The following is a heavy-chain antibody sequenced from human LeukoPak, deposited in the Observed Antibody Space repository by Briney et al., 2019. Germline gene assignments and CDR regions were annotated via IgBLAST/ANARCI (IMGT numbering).Heavy chain of an antibody. Sequence: PSETLSLTCAVSGYSISSGYYWGWIRQPPGKGLEWIGSIYHSGSTYYNPSLKSRVTISVDTSKNQFSLKLSSVTAADTAVYYCARTHPYYYGSGSYLWGQGTLVTVSS. CDR3: ARTHPYYYGSGSYL. J-gene: IGHJ4*02. D-gene: IGHD3-10*01. CDR2: IYHSGST. V-gene: IGHV4-38-2*01. CDR1: GYSISSGYY.